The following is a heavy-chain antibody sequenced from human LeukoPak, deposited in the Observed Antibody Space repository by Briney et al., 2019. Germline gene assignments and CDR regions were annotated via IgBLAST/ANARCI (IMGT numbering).Heavy chain of an antibody. J-gene: IGHJ4*02. CDR2: ISYDGSNK. V-gene: IGHV3-30*04. CDR3: ARGPYDF. Sequence: GGSLRLSCAASGFTFSSYAMHWVRQAPGKGLEWVAVISYDGSNKYYADSVKGRFTISRDNSKNTLYPQMNSLRAEDTAVYYCARGPYDFWGQGTLVTVSS. D-gene: IGHD3-3*01. CDR1: GFTFSSYA.